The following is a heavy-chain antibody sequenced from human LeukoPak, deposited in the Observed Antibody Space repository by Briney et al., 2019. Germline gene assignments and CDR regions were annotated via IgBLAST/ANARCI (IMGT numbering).Heavy chain of an antibody. D-gene: IGHD1-26*01. Sequence: GGSLRLSCAASGFTFSSYAMSWVRQAPGKGPEWVSAISGSGGSTYYADSVKGRFTISRDNSKNTLYLQMNSLRAEDTAVYYCAKSPTSRIVTFDYWGQGTLVTVSS. CDR1: GFTFSSYA. V-gene: IGHV3-23*01. J-gene: IGHJ4*02. CDR3: AKSPTSRIVTFDY. CDR2: ISGSGGST.